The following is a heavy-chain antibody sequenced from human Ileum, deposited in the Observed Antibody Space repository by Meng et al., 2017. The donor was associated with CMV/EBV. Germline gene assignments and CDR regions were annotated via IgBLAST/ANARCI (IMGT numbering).Heavy chain of an antibody. CDR3: ARALYAAAAGYYFDY. V-gene: IGHV1-18*01. Sequence: ASVKVSCKASGYTFTSYGISWVRQAPGQGLEWMGWISAYNGNTNYAQKLQGRVTMTTDTSTSTAYMELRSLRSDDTAVYYCARALYAAAAGYYFDYWGPGTLVIVSS. CDR1: GYTFTSYG. J-gene: IGHJ4*02. CDR2: ISAYNGNT. D-gene: IGHD6-25*01.